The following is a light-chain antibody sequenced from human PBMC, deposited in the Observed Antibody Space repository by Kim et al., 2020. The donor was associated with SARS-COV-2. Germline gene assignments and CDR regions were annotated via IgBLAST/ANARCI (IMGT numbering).Light chain of an antibody. V-gene: IGLV3-1*01. CDR2: QDS. CDR1: KLGDKY. CDR3: QAWDSSTAI. J-gene: IGLJ1*01. Sequence: SVSPGQTASITCSGDKLGDKYACWYQQKPGQSPVLVIYQDSKRPSGIPERFSGSNSGNTATLTISGTQAMDEADYYCQAWDSSTAIFGTGTQLTVL.